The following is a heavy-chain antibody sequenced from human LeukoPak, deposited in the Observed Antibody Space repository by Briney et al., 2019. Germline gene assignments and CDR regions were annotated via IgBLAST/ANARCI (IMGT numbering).Heavy chain of an antibody. D-gene: IGHD4-17*01. V-gene: IGHV4-39*07. CDR2: IFYSGTA. CDR3: ARVYGDYGRSDYYYHYMDV. CDR1: GGSIYNRNYC. J-gene: IGHJ6*03. Sequence: ASETLSLTCTVSGGSIYNRNYCWGWIRQPPGKGLEWVGTIFYSGTAYYNPSLKSRVTMSIDTSKNQFSLKVSSLTAADTAVFYCARVYGDYGRSDYYYHYMDVWGKGTTVTVSS.